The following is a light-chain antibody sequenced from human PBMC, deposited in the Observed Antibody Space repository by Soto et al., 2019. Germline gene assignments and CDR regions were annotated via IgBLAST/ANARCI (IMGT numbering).Light chain of an antibody. CDR1: GREVGGYKY. J-gene: IGLJ1*01. CDR3: SSYSSSSTL. CDR2: DVR. V-gene: IGLV2-14*01. Sequence: HSSPTQPASLSGSPGQSITISCPGTGREVGGYKYVSWYQQHPGKAPKLMSYDVRNRPSGVSNRFSGSKSGNTASLTISGLQAEDEADYYCSSYSSSSTLFGTGTKVTVL.